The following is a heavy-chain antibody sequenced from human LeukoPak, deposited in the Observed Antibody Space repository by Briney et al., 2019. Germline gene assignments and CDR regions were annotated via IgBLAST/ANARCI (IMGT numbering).Heavy chain of an antibody. CDR3: ATGYSLISSKGPFDY. J-gene: IGHJ4*02. CDR2: FDPEDGET. Sequence: ASVKVPCKVSGYTLTELSMHWVRQAPGKGLEWMGGFDPEDGETIYAQKFQGRVTMTEDTSTDTAYMELSSLRSEDTAVYYCATGYSLISSKGPFDYWGQGTLVTVSS. V-gene: IGHV1-24*01. CDR1: GYTLTELS. D-gene: IGHD5-18*01.